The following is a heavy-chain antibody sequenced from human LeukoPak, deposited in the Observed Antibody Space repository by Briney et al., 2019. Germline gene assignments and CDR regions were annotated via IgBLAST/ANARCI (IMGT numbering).Heavy chain of an antibody. CDR3: ARTTEGGYSYGYLYYYMDV. Sequence: KSSETLSLTCTVSGGSISSYYWSWIREPPGKGLEWSGYIYYSGSTNYKASLKSRVTISVDTSKNQFSLKLSSVTAADTAVYYCARTTEGGYSYGYLYYYMDVWGKGTTVTISS. CDR2: IYYSGST. V-gene: IGHV4-59*01. CDR1: GGSISSYY. D-gene: IGHD5-18*01. J-gene: IGHJ6*03.